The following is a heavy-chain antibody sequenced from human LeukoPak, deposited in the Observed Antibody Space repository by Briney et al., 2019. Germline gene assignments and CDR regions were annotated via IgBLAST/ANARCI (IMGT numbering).Heavy chain of an antibody. J-gene: IGHJ5*02. Sequence: AETLSLACAVYGVPFSGYYWRWIRQPPGKGLAWVGEINHSGSTNYNPSLKSRVTISVDTSKNQFSLKLSSVTAADTAVYYCARGGTTGAETYNWFDGWGQGTLVT. D-gene: IGHD1-1*01. V-gene: IGHV4-34*01. CDR1: GVPFSGYY. CDR3: ARGGTTGAETYNWFDG. CDR2: INHSGST.